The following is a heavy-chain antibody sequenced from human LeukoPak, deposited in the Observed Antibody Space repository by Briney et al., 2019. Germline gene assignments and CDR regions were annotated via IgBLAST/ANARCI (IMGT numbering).Heavy chain of an antibody. CDR2: ISGSGGST. Sequence: PGGSLRLSCAASGFTFNNYAMSWVRQAPGKGLEWASAISGSGGSTYYADPLKGRFTISRDNSKNTLYLQMNSLRAEDTALYYCAKDGIGGIYYDSSGYFDNWGQGTLVTVSS. V-gene: IGHV3-23*01. D-gene: IGHD3-22*01. J-gene: IGHJ4*02. CDR3: AKDGIGGIYYDSSGYFDN. CDR1: GFTFNNYA.